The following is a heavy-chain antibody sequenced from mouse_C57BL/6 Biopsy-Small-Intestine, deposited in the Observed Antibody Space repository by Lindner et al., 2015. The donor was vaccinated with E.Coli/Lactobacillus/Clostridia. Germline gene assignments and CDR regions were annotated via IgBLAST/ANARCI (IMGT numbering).Heavy chain of an antibody. CDR1: GFNIKDYY. Sequence: VQLQESGAELVRPGASVKLSCTASGFNIKDYYIHWMKQRPEQGLQWIGRIDPEDGDTEYAPKFQGKATMTADTSSNTVYLQLSSLTSEDTAVYYCTGLYSNYGVFAYWGQGTLVTVSA. V-gene: IGHV14-1*01. J-gene: IGHJ3*01. CDR2: IDPEDGDT. CDR3: TGLYSNYGVFAY. D-gene: IGHD2-5*01.